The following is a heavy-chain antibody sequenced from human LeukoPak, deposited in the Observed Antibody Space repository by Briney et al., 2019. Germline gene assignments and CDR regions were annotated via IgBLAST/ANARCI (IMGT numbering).Heavy chain of an antibody. CDR2: IDSSGRTM. CDR3: AREGGGTYLDAFDI. J-gene: IGHJ3*02. CDR1: GFTLSSFE. Sequence: GGSLRLSCAASGFTLSSFEMNWVRQAPGKGLEWVSYIDSSGRTMYYVDSVRGRFTISRDNAKNSLFLQINSLRAEDTAVYYCAREGGGTYLDAFDIWGQGTVVTVSS. D-gene: IGHD1-26*01. V-gene: IGHV3-48*03.